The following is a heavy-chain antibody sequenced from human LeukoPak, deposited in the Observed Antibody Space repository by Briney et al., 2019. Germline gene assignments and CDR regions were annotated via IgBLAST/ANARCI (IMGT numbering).Heavy chain of an antibody. J-gene: IGHJ5*02. CDR1: GFTFSTYG. V-gene: IGHV3-30*02. CDR2: IQIDGTTK. CDR3: AHAEGSLGGLFT. Sequence: GGSLRLSCATSGFTFSTYGMHWVRQAPGKGLDWVAFIQIDGTTKNYADSVRGRFTISRDNYKNTMYLQMNSLTTDDTAIYYCAHAEGSLGGLFTWGQGTLVTVSS. D-gene: IGHD3-16*01.